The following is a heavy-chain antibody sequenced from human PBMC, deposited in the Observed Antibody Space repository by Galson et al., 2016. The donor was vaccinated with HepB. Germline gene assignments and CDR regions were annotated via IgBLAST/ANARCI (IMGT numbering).Heavy chain of an antibody. CDR2: ISSRSGAT. J-gene: IGHJ3*02. CDR3: ATRLI. Sequence: SLRLSCAASGFTFSTYTMSWVRQAPGKGLEWVSYISSRSGATYYADSVKGRFTISRDNAKSSLYLQMNSLRDEDTAVYYCATRLIRGQGTMVTVSS. V-gene: IGHV3-48*02. CDR1: GFTFSTYT.